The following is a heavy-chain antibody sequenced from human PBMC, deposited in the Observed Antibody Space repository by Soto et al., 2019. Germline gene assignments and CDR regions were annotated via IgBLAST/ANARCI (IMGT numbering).Heavy chain of an antibody. J-gene: IGHJ4*02. V-gene: IGHV3-11*01. CDR2: ISSSGSTR. D-gene: IGHD3-16*01. CDR3: ARDPANYDYVWGSNVDY. Sequence: GGSRRRSWAASGFTFSYYYMSWMRQAPGKGLEWVSYISSSGSTRYYADSVKGRFTISRDNAKNSLYLQMNSLRAEDTAVYYCARDPANYDYVWGSNVDYWGQGTLVTVSS. CDR1: GFTFSYYY.